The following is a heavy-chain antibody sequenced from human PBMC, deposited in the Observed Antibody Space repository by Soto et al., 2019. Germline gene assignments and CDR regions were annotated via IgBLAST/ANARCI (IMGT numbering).Heavy chain of an antibody. J-gene: IGHJ6*02. D-gene: IGHD5-18*01. Sequence: GASVKVSCKASGGTFSSYAISWVRQAPGQGLEWMGGIIPIFGTANYAQKFQGRVTITADESTSTAYLELSSLRSEDTAVYYCARYRVDTAMVKHYYYYGMDVWGQGTTVTVS. V-gene: IGHV1-69*13. CDR2: IIPIFGTA. CDR1: GGTFSSYA. CDR3: ARYRVDTAMVKHYYYYGMDV.